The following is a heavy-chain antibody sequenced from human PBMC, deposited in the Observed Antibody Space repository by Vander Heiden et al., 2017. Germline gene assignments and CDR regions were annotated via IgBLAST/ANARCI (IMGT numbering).Heavy chain of an antibody. J-gene: IGHJ4*02. CDR3: ARSGNGYGLVNY. D-gene: IGHD5-18*01. V-gene: IGHV1-69*01. CDR2: IIPIFGTA. Sequence: QVQLVQSGAEGKKPGSSVKVSCKASGGPFSSYAISWVRQAPGQGLEWRGGIIPIFGTANYAQKFQGRVTITADESTSTAYMELSSLRSEDTAVYYCARSGNGYGLVNYWGQGTLVTVSS. CDR1: GGPFSSYA.